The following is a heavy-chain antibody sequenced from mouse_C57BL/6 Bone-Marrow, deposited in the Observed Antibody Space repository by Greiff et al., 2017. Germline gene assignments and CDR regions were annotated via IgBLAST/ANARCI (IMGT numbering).Heavy chain of an antibody. CDR2: IYPGSGST. CDR3: ARDYDDVGLDY. V-gene: IGHV1-55*01. D-gene: IGHD2-4*01. J-gene: IGHJ3*01. Sequence: QVQLLQPGAELVKPGASVKLSCKASGYTFTSYWITWVKQRPGHGLEWIGDIYPGSGSTNYTEKFKSKATLTVDTSSSTAYMQLSSLTAEDSAVYYCARDYDDVGLDYWGQGTLVTVSA. CDR1: GYTFTSYW.